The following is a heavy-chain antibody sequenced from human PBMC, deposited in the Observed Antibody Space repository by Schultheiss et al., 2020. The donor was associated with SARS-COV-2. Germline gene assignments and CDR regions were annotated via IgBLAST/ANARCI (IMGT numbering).Heavy chain of an antibody. CDR1: GGSISGSRGY. V-gene: IGHV4-61*05. CDR3: ARVQATRSPYYYYGMDV. J-gene: IGHJ6*02. D-gene: IGHD2-15*01. CDR2: IYYSGST. Sequence: SETLSLTCTVSGGSISGSRGYWGWIRQPPGKGLEWIGYIYYSGSTNYNPSLKSRVTISVDTSKNQFSLKLSSVTAADTAVYYCARVQATRSPYYYYGMDVWGQGTTVTVSS.